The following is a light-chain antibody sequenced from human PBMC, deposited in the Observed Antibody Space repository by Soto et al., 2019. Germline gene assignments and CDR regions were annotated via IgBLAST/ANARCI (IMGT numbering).Light chain of an antibody. CDR3: QQYNNWPLT. V-gene: IGKV3-15*01. J-gene: IGKJ4*01. Sequence: EIVMTQSPATLSVSPGERDTLSCRASQSVGSNLAWYQQKPGQAPRLLIYDASTRATGIPARFSGSGSGTEFTLTVSSLQAEEFAIYYCQQYNNWPLTFGGGTKVEIK. CDR1: QSVGSN. CDR2: DAS.